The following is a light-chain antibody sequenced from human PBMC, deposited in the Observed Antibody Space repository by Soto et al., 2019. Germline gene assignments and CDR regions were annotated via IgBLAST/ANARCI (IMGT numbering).Light chain of an antibody. Sequence: QSVLTQPPSVSGAPGQRVTISCTGSSNIGAGYDVHWYQQLPGTAPKLLIYGNTNRPSGVPDRFSGSKSGTSASRAITGLQAEDEADYYCQSYDSSLSGWVFGGGTKLTVL. V-gene: IGLV1-40*01. CDR2: GNT. CDR1: SSNIGAGYD. CDR3: QSYDSSLSGWV. J-gene: IGLJ3*02.